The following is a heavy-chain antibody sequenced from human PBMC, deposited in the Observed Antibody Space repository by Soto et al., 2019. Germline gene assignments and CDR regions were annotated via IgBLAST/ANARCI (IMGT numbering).Heavy chain of an antibody. V-gene: IGHV4-30-2*01. D-gene: IGHD3-16*01. J-gene: IGHJ4*02. Sequence: QLQLQESGSGLVKPSQTLSLTCAVSIDSINNGAYSWNWIRQPPGKGLEWIGYISHSGSTYYNPSLKSRVTISLDTSKNQFSLKLSSVTAADTAVYYCARDEPGGALQYWGQGTLVTVSS. CDR2: ISHSGST. CDR3: ARDEPGGALQY. CDR1: IDSINNGAYS.